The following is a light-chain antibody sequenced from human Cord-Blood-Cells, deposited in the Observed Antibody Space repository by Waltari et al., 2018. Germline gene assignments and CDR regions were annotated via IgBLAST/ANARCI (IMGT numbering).Light chain of an antibody. Sequence: DIQMTQSPSSLSASVGDRVTITCRASQSISSYLNWYQQKPGKAPKLLIYAASSLTSGVPSRFSSSGSGTGFTLTLSSLQPEDFATYYCRQSYSTPFTFGPGTKVDIK. CDR3: RQSYSTPFT. V-gene: IGKV1-39*01. CDR1: QSISSY. CDR2: AAS. J-gene: IGKJ3*01.